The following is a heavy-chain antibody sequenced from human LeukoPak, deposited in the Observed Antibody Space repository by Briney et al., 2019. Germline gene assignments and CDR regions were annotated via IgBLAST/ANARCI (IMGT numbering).Heavy chain of an antibody. CDR3: ARQGRVLFDQ. CDR1: GFTFSSYG. V-gene: IGHV3-21*01. D-gene: IGHD2-15*01. J-gene: IGHJ4*02. CDR2: ISSISSYM. Sequence: GGSLRLSCAASGFTFSSYGMHWVGQAPGRGVEWVSSISSISSYMYYADSVRGRFTISRDKAKNSLYVQMNNLRAEDRAVYNCARQGRVLFDQGRRETVDRLSS.